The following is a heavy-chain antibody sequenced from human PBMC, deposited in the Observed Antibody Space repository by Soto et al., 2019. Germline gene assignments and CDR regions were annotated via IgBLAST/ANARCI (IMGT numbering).Heavy chain of an antibody. Sequence: GGSLRLSCAASGFTFSSYGMHWVRQAPGKGLEWVAVISYDGSNKYYADSVKGRFTISRDNSKNTLYLQMNSLRAEDTAVYYCARDQGRGYSYGRSSGLDYWGQGTLVTVSS. CDR3: ARDQGRGYSYGRSSGLDY. V-gene: IGHV3-30*03. CDR2: ISYDGSNK. CDR1: GFTFSSYG. D-gene: IGHD5-18*01. J-gene: IGHJ4*02.